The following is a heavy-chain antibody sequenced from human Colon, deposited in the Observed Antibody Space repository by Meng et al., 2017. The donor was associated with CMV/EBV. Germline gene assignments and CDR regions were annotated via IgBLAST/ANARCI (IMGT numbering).Heavy chain of an antibody. CDR3: ARQPLFTGAYGRGYFLH. CDR2: IYYSGTT. Sequence: SETLSLTCTVSGGSISSSSDYWGWIRRPPGKGLEWIGTIYYSGTTYYNLSLTSRVTISVDTSKNQFSLRLSSVTAADTAVYYCARQPLFTGAYGRGYFLHWGQGALVTVSS. J-gene: IGHJ1*01. V-gene: IGHV4-39*01. CDR1: GGSISSSSDY. D-gene: IGHD2-21*01.